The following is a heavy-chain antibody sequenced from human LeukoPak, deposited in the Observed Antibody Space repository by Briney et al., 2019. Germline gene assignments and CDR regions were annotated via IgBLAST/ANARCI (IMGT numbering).Heavy chain of an antibody. CDR3: ARNARYCSSTSCYRGVDYYYYYMDV. CDR1: GYTFTSYG. V-gene: IGHV1-18*01. Sequence: ASVKVSCKASGYTFTSYGISWVRQAPGRGLEWMGWINAYNGNTNYAQKLQGRVTMTTDTSTSTAYMELRSLRSDDTAVYYCARNARYCSSTSCYRGVDYYYYYMDVWGKGTTVTVSS. J-gene: IGHJ6*03. D-gene: IGHD2-2*02. CDR2: INAYNGNT.